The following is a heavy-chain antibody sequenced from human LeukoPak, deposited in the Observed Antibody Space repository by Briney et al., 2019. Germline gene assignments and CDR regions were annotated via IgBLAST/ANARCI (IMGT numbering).Heavy chain of an antibody. V-gene: IGHV4-39*01. CDR1: GGSISSSNYY. J-gene: IGHJ4*02. D-gene: IGHD4-17*01. CDR3: ANSLAYGDYLGNLDY. CDR2: IYYSGST. Sequence: PSEALSLTCTVSGGSISSSNYYWGWIRQPPGKGLEWIGTIYYSGSTYFNPSLKSRVTISVDTSKSQFSLNLSSVTAADTAVYFCANSLAYGDYLGNLDYWGQGTLVTVSS.